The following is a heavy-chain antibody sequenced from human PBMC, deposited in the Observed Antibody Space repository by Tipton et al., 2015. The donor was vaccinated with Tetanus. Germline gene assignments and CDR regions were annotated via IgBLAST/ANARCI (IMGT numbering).Heavy chain of an antibody. Sequence: TLSLTCTVSGGSISSGGYYWSWIRQHPGKGLEWIGDIYYSGSTYYTPSLKSRVTTSVDTSKNQFSLKLNSVTAADTAVYYCARDQARGARGWNYFDYWGQGTLVTVSS. CDR1: GGSISSGGYY. D-gene: IGHD1-26*01. J-gene: IGHJ4*02. CDR3: ARDQARGARGWNYFDY. CDR2: IYYSGST. V-gene: IGHV4-31*03.